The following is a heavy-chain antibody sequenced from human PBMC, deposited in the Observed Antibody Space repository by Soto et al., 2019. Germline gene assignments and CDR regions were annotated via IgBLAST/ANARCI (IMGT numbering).Heavy chain of an antibody. CDR3: TTDTAMVALYYYSGMDV. V-gene: IGHV3-15*01. CDR2: IKSKTERGTT. J-gene: IGHJ6*02. Sequence: GGSLRLSCAASGFTFSNAWMNWVRQAPGKGLEWVGRIKSKTERGTTDYAAPVKGRFTISRDDSRNTLYLQMNSLKTEDTAVYYCTTDTAMVALYYYSGMDVWGQGTTVTV. CDR1: GFTFSNAW. D-gene: IGHD5-18*01.